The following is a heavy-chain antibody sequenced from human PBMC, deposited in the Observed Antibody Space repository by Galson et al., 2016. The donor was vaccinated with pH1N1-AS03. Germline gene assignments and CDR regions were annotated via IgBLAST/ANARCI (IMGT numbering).Heavy chain of an antibody. CDR3: ARDVSGSYGLDY. D-gene: IGHD1-26*01. CDR2: IIPIFGTR. J-gene: IGHJ4*02. Sequence: SVKVSCKASGGTFGSYAVSWVRQAPGQGLEWMGGIIPIFGTRHYAQRFQGRVTITADESTTTASMELSSLRFEDTAMYYCARDVSGSYGLDYRGQGTQVTVSS. V-gene: IGHV1-69*13. CDR1: GGTFGSYA.